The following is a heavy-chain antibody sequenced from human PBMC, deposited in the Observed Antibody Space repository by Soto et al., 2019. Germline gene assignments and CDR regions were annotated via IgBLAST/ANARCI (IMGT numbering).Heavy chain of an antibody. Sequence: QVQLQESGPGLVKPSETLSLTCTVSGGSISSYYWNWIRQPPGKGLEWIGYIYYSGSTNYNPSLKSRVTISVDTSKNQFSLRLSSVTAADTAVYYCARDEGGYSYGLGPFDYWGQGTLVTVSS. CDR3: ARDEGGYSYGLGPFDY. V-gene: IGHV4-59*01. D-gene: IGHD5-18*01. CDR1: GGSISSYY. J-gene: IGHJ4*02. CDR2: IYYSGST.